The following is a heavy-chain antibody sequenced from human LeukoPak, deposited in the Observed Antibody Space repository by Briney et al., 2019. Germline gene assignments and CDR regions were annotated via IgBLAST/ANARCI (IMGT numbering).Heavy chain of an antibody. D-gene: IGHD1-1*01. Sequence: GGSLRLSCAASGFTFSSYAMSWVRQVPGKGLVWVSRISSDGSSSIYADSVKGRFTIPRDNAKNTLYLQMNSLRAEDTAVYYCARMATAFDYWGQGTLVTVSS. J-gene: IGHJ4*02. V-gene: IGHV3-74*01. CDR3: ARMATAFDY. CDR1: GFTFSSYA. CDR2: ISSDGSSS.